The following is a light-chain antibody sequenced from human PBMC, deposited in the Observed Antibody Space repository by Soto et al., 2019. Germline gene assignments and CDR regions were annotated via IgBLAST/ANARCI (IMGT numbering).Light chain of an antibody. CDR2: GAS. CDR3: QQYNNWPIT. J-gene: IGKJ5*01. V-gene: IGKV3D-15*01. Sequence: EIVMTQSPATLSVSPGERATLSCRASQSVSNNLAWYQQKPGQAPRLLIYGASTRATGIPARVSGSGSGTEFTLTISSLQSEDFAVYYCQQYNNWPITFGQGTRLEIK. CDR1: QSVSNN.